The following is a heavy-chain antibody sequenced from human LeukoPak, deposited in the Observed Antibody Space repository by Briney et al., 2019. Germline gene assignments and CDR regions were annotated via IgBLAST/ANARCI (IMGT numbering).Heavy chain of an antibody. CDR1: GFTFSSYA. CDR3: AKGHIVLLWFGETYGMDV. CDR2: ISGSGGST. V-gene: IGHV3-23*01. J-gene: IGHJ6*02. Sequence: GGSLRLSCAASGFTFSSYAMSWVRQAPGKGLEWVSAISGSGGSTYHADSVKGRVTISRDNSQHTLYLQMNSLRAEDTAVYYCAKGHIVLLWFGETYGMDVWGQGTTVTVSS. D-gene: IGHD3-10*01.